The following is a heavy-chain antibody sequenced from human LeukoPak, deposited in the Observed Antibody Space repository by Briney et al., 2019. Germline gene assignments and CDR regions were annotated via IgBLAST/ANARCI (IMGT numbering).Heavy chain of an antibody. CDR3: ARDHDSSGYYFDY. V-gene: IGHV4-61*02. J-gene: IGHJ4*02. CDR2: IYTSGST. Sequence: SETLSLTCTVSGGSISSGSYYWSWIRQPAGKGLEWIGRIYTSGSTYYNPSLKSRVTISVDTSKNQFSLKLSSVTAADTAVYYCARDHDSSGYYFDYWGQGTLVTVSS. CDR1: GGSISSGSYY. D-gene: IGHD3-22*01.